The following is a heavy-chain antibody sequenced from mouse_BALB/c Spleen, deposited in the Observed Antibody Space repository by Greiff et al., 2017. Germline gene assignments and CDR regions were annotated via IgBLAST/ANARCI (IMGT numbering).Heavy chain of an antibody. D-gene: IGHD4-1*01. Sequence: EVQLQQSGTVLARPGASVKMSCKASGYSFTSYWMHWVKQRPGQGLEWIGAIYPGNSDTSYNQKIKGKAKLTADTTASTAYMELSSMTNEDSAVYYCTRLNWEEFAYWGQGTLVTVSA. CDR3: TRLNWEEFAY. V-gene: IGHV1-5*01. CDR1: GYSFTSYW. J-gene: IGHJ3*01. CDR2: IYPGNSDT.